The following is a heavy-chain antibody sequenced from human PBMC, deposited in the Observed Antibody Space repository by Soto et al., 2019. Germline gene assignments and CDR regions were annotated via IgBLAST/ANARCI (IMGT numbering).Heavy chain of an antibody. D-gene: IGHD6-13*01. V-gene: IGHV4-4*02. CDR2: IYHSGST. CDR1: GGSISSSNW. J-gene: IGHJ5*02. CDR3: ARLPVPSSRWYDWFDP. Sequence: SETLSLTCAVSGGSISSSNWWSWVRQPPGKGLEWIGEIYHSGSTNYNPSLKSRVTISVDKSKSQFSLKLSSVTAADTAVYYCARLPVPSSRWYDWFDPWGQGTLVTVSS.